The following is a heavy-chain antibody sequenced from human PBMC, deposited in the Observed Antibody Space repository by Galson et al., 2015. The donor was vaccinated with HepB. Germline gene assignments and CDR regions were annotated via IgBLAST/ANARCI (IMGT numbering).Heavy chain of an antibody. D-gene: IGHD5-18*01. CDR2: ISYDGSNK. Sequence: SLRLSCAASGFTFSSYAMHWVRQAPGKGLEWVAVISYDGSNKYYADSVKGRFTISRDNSKNTLYLQMNSLRAEDTAVYYCARDGPLSMKAMVVGFDYWGQGTLVTVSS. V-gene: IGHV3-30-3*01. CDR1: GFTFSSYA. J-gene: IGHJ4*02. CDR3: ARDGPLSMKAMVVGFDY.